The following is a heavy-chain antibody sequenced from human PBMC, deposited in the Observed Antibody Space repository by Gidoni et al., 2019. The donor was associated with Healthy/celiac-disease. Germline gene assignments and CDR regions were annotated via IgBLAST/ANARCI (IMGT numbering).Heavy chain of an antibody. Sequence: EVQLVESGGGLVHPGRSLRLSCAASGFTFDDYAMPWVRQAPGKGLEWVSGISWNSGSIGYADSVKGRFTISRDNAKNSLYLQMNSLRAEDTALYYCAKDISYGDYYFDYWGQGTLVTVSS. J-gene: IGHJ4*02. CDR1: GFTFDDYA. CDR2: ISWNSGSI. V-gene: IGHV3-9*01. CDR3: AKDISYGDYYFDY. D-gene: IGHD4-17*01.